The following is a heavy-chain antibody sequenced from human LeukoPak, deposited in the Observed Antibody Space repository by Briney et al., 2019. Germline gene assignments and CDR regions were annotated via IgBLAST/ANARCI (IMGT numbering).Heavy chain of an antibody. V-gene: IGHV3-9*01. Sequence: PGRSLRLSCAASGFTFDDYAMHWVRQAPGKGLEWVSGISWNSGSIGYADSVKGRFTISRDNAKNSLYLQMNSLRAEDTALYYCARDRRPAKQGFDPWGQGTLVTVSS. CDR3: ARDRRPAKQGFDP. CDR2: ISWNSGSI. J-gene: IGHJ5*02. D-gene: IGHD2-15*01. CDR1: GFTFDDYA.